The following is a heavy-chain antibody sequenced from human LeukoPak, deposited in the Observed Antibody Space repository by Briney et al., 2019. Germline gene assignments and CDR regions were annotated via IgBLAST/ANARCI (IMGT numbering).Heavy chain of an antibody. J-gene: IGHJ3*02. CDR1: GVSMSSGAFY. V-gene: IGHV4-30-4*08. CDR2: IYYSGST. D-gene: IGHD4-17*01. CDR3: ARAFPFDDYGDPDAFDI. Sequence: SQTLSLTYTVSGVSMSSGAFYWSWLRQHPGKGLEWIGNIYYSGSTYYNPSLKSRVTISVDRSKNQFSLKLTSVTAADTAVYYCARAFPFDDYGDPDAFDIWGQGTMVTVSS.